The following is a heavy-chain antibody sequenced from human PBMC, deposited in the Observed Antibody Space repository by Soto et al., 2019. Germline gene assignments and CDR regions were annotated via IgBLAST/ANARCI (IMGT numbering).Heavy chain of an antibody. CDR1: GFTFSSYA. CDR3: VKAMTTIEVPFDY. V-gene: IGHV3-64D*08. CDR2: ISSNGGST. Sequence: GGSLRLSCSASGFTFSSYAMHWVRQAPGKGLEYVSAISSNGGSTYYADSVKGRFTISRDNSKNTLYLQMSSLRAEDTAVYYCVKAMTTIEVPFDYWGQGTLVTVSS. J-gene: IGHJ4*02. D-gene: IGHD3-16*01.